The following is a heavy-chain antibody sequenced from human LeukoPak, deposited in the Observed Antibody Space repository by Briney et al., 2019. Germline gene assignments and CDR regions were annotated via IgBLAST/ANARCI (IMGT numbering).Heavy chain of an antibody. D-gene: IGHD3-10*01. CDR2: INPNSGGT. V-gene: IGHV1-2*02. Sequence: EASVKVSCKAYGDTFSGHYMHWVRQAPGQGLEWMGWINPNSGGTNYAQKFQGRVTMTRDTSISTVYMELSRLRSDDTAVYYCGRAFDYWGQGTLVTVSS. CDR3: GRAFDY. CDR1: GDTFSGHY. J-gene: IGHJ4*02.